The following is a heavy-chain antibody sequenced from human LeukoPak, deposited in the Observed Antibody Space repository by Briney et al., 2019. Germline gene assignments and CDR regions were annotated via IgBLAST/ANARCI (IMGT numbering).Heavy chain of an antibody. CDR3: ARSLKGWFDP. D-gene: IGHD4/OR15-4a*01. CDR1: GGSISSGGYS. CDR2: IYHSGST. J-gene: IGHJ5*02. V-gene: IGHV4-30-2*01. Sequence: SETLSLTCAVSGGSISSGGYSWSWIRQPPGKGLEWIRYIYHSGSTYYNPSLKSRVTISVDRSKNQFSLKLSSVTAADTAVYYCARSLKGWFDPWGQGTLVTVSS.